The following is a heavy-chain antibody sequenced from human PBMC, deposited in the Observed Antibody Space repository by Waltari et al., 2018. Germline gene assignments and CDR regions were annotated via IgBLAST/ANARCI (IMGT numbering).Heavy chain of an antibody. CDR3: RYDFWSGYGDGGYYFDY. CDR2: SYYSGST. Sequence: QLQLQESGPGLVKPSETLSLTCTVSGGSISSSSYYWGWIRQPHGKGLEWIGSSYYSGSTYYNPSLKSRVTISVDTSKNQFSLKLSSVTAADTAVYYCRYDFWSGYGDGGYYFDYWGQGTLVTVSS. D-gene: IGHD3-3*01. J-gene: IGHJ4*02. CDR1: GGSISSSSYY. V-gene: IGHV4-39*01.